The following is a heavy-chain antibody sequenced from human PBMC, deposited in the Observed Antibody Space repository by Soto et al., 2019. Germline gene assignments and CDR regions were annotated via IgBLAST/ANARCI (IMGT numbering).Heavy chain of an antibody. V-gene: IGHV4-30-2*01. D-gene: IGHD6-19*01. CDR3: ASAGGLGAVAADY. Sequence: QLQLQESGSGLVKPSQTLSLTCAVSGGSISSGGYSWSWIRQPPGKGLEWIGYIYHSGSTYYNPSLKRRVRVSVDRSKNQFSLKLSSVPAAATAVYYCASAGGLGAVAADYWGQGTLVTVSS. J-gene: IGHJ4*02. CDR2: IYHSGST. CDR1: GGSISSGGYS.